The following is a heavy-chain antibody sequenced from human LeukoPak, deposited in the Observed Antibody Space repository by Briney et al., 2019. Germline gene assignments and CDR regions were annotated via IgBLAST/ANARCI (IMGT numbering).Heavy chain of an antibody. CDR1: GYTFTGYY. CDR2: INPNSGGT. CDR3: ASARSVYYYYMDV. J-gene: IGHJ6*03. Sequence: GASVKVSRKASGYTFTGYYMHWVRQAPGQGLEWMGWINPNSGGTNYAQKFQGRVTMTRDMSISTAYMELSRLRSDDTAVYYCASARSVYYYYMDVWGKGTTVTVSS. V-gene: IGHV1-2*02.